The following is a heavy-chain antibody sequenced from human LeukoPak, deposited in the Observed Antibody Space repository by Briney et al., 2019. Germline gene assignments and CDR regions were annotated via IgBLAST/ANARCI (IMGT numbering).Heavy chain of an antibody. Sequence: GGSLRLSCAASGFTFSTYGMHWVRQAPGKGLEWVAVIWYDGSNKYYADSVKGRFTISRDNSKNTLYLQMNSLRAEDTAVYYCARVSGGAYFDAFDIWGQGTMVTVSS. D-gene: IGHD3-16*01. CDR3: ARVSGGAYFDAFDI. CDR1: GFTFSTYG. V-gene: IGHV3-33*01. J-gene: IGHJ3*02. CDR2: IWYDGSNK.